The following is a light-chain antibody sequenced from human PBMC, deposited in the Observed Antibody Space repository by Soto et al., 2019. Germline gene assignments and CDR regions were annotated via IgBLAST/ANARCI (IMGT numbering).Light chain of an antibody. CDR3: SSYTSSSSYV. J-gene: IGLJ1*01. Sequence: QSVLTPPASVSGSPGQSIAISCTGTSSDVCGYKYVSWYQQHPGKAPKLMIYDVSNRPSGVSDRFSGSKSGNTASLTISGLQSEDEADYYCSSYTSSSSYVFGAGTKVTVL. CDR1: SSDVCGYKY. V-gene: IGLV2-14*03. CDR2: DVS.